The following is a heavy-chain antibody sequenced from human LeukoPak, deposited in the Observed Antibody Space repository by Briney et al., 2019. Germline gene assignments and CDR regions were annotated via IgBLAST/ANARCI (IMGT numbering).Heavy chain of an antibody. CDR1: GGSISSYY. CDR3: ARGPTSYFDD. Sequence: SETLSLTYTVSGGSISSYYWSWIRQPPGKGLEWIGYIYYSGSTNYNPSLKSRVTISVDTSKNQFSLKLSSVTAADTAVYYCARGPTSYFDDWGQGTLVTVSS. V-gene: IGHV4-59*01. CDR2: IYYSGST. J-gene: IGHJ4*02.